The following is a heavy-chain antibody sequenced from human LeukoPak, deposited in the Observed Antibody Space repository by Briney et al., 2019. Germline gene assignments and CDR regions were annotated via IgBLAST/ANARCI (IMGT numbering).Heavy chain of an antibody. Sequence: GGSLRLSCAASGFTFSTYWMSWVRQAPRKGLEWVASIKEDGSERYYVDSVKGRFTISRDNAKNSLYLQMNSLRAEDTAVYYCAKDQYSSSWYLYFQHWGQGTLVTVSS. CDR1: GFTFSTYW. V-gene: IGHV3-7*03. CDR3: AKDQYSSSWYLYFQH. D-gene: IGHD6-13*01. J-gene: IGHJ1*01. CDR2: IKEDGSER.